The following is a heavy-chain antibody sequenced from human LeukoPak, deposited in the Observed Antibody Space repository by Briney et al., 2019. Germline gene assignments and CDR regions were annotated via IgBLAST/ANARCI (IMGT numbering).Heavy chain of an antibody. CDR3: AKDWYSFTVVTPFSH. Sequence: GGTLRLSCAASGFTFSSYWMHWVRQAPGKGLEWVAGISNDGNKKYYADSVKGRFIISRDNSKNTLYLQMNSLRAEDTAVYYCAKDWYSFTVVTPFSHWGQGTLVTVSS. J-gene: IGHJ4*02. CDR1: GFTFSSYW. D-gene: IGHD4-23*01. CDR2: ISNDGNKK. V-gene: IGHV3-30*18.